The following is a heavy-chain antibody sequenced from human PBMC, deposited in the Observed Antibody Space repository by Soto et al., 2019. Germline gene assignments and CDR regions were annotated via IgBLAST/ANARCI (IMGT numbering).Heavy chain of an antibody. V-gene: IGHV4-31*03. Sequence: PSETLSLTCTVSGGSISSGCDYWSWIRQHPGKGLEWIGYIYYSGSTYYNPSLKSRVTISVDTSKNQFSLKLSSVTAADTAVYYCAGYRRDCSSTSCVGFDYWGQGTLVTVSS. CDR3: AGYRRDCSSTSCVGFDY. CDR1: GGSISSGCDY. J-gene: IGHJ4*02. CDR2: IYYSGST. D-gene: IGHD2-2*01.